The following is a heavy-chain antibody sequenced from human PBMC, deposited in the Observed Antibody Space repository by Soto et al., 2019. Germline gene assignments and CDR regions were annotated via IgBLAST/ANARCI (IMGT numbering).Heavy chain of an antibody. J-gene: IGHJ5*02. D-gene: IGHD3-9*01. CDR3: VRDYLLTGFDT. V-gene: IGHV4-59*01. CDR1: NGSISTYY. Sequence: LSLTFTVSNGSISTYYWTLVRQPPGKGLEWIGYVYYSGTTNYNPSLKSRVGMSIDTSKNQFSLELKSVTAADTATYYCVRDYLLTGFDTWGQGTLVTVSS. CDR2: VYYSGTT.